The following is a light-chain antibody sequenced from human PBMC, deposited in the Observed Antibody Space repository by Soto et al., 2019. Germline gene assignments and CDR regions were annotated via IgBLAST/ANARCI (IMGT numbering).Light chain of an antibody. CDR2: GNT. CDR1: GSDIGAGFD. J-gene: IGLJ1*01. V-gene: IGLV1-40*01. CDR3: QSYENSRTGFYV. Sequence: QSVLTQPPSVSGAPGQRVTISCTGGGSDIGAGFDVHWYQHLPGTAPKLLIYGNTNRPSGVPGRFSGSKSGTSASLVSTGLQAEDEADYYCQSYENSRTGFYVFGTGTKLTVL.